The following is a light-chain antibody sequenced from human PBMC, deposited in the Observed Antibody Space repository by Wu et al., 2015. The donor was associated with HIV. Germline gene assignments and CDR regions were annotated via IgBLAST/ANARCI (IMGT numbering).Light chain of an antibody. CDR3: QQSYSIPFT. CDR2: AAS. V-gene: IGKV1-39*01. J-gene: IGKJ3*01. CDR1: QNIINY. Sequence: DIQMTQSPSSLSASVGDRVTITCRASQNIINYLNWYQQRPGKAPNLLIYAASNLQSGVPSRFSGSGSGTDFTLTISSLHPEDFATYYCQQSYSIPFTFGPGTKVDIK.